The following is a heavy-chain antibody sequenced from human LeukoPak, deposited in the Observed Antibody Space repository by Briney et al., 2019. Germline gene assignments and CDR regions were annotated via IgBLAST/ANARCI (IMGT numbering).Heavy chain of an antibody. CDR3: ARDYYDILTGYCYFDY. CDR2: ISSSGSTI. CDR1: GFTFSDYY. Sequence: PGGSLRLSCAASGFTFSDYYMSWIRQAPGKGLEWVSYISSSGSTIYYADSAKGRFTISRDNAKNSLYLQMNSLRAGDTAVYYCARDYYDILTGYCYFDYWGQGTLVTVSS. J-gene: IGHJ4*02. V-gene: IGHV3-11*01. D-gene: IGHD3-9*01.